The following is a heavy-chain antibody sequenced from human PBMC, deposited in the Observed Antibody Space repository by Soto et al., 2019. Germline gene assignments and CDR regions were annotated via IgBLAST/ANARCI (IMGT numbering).Heavy chain of an antibody. CDR2: IIPIFGTA. CDR1: GGTFSSYA. J-gene: IGHJ3*02. Sequence: SVKVSCKASGGTFSSYAISWVRQAPGQGLEWMGGIIPIFGTANYAQKFQGRVTITADESTSTAYMELSSLRSEDTAVYYCARTTDYYDSSGYCGAFDIWGQGTMVTVSS. CDR3: ARTTDYYDSSGYCGAFDI. V-gene: IGHV1-69*13. D-gene: IGHD3-22*01.